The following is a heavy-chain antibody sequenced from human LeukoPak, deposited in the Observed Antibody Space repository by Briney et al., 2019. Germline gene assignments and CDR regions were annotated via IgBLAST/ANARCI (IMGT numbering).Heavy chain of an antibody. Sequence: ASVKVSCKASGYTFTSYDINWVRQATGQGLEWMGWMNPNSGNTGYAQKFQGRVTMTRNTSISTAYMELSSLRSEDTAVYYCARASGLRYFDWLLYHVSYYYYYYMDVWGKGTTVTISS. D-gene: IGHD3-9*01. CDR3: ARASGLRYFDWLLYHVSYYYYYYMDV. J-gene: IGHJ6*03. V-gene: IGHV1-8*01. CDR2: MNPNSGNT. CDR1: GYTFTSYD.